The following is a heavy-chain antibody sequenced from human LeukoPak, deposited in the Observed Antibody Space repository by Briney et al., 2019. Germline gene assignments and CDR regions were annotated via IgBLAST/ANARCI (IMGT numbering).Heavy chain of an antibody. CDR3: ARPQGRGAVAGLRY. Sequence: GGSLRLSCAASGFTFSSYAMHWVRQAPGKGLEWVAVISYDGSNKYYADSVKGRFTISRDNSKNTLYLQMNSLRAEDMAVYYCARPQGRGAVAGLRYWGQGTLVTVSS. V-gene: IGHV3-30-3*01. CDR1: GFTFSSYA. CDR2: ISYDGSNK. D-gene: IGHD6-19*01. J-gene: IGHJ4*02.